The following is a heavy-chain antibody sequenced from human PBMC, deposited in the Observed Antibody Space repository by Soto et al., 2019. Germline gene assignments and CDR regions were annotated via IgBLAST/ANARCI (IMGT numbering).Heavy chain of an antibody. J-gene: IGHJ4*02. V-gene: IGHV4-39*01. CDR1: GGSISSSSYY. CDR3: ARHFDTAMFGFDY. Sequence: ADTLSLTCTVSGGSISSSSYYWGWIRQPPGKGLEWIGSIYYSGSTYYNPSLKSRVTISVDTAKNQFSLKLSSVTAADTAVYYCARHFDTAMFGFDYWGQGTLVTVSS. CDR2: IYYSGST. D-gene: IGHD5-18*01.